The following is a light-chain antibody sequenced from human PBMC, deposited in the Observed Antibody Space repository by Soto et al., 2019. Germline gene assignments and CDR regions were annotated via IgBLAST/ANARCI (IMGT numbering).Light chain of an antibody. Sequence: QSALTQPASVSGSPGQSITISCTGTSSDVGSYNLVSWYQQHPGKAPKLMIYEGSKRPSGVSNRFSGSKSGNTASLTISELQAEDEADYYCCSYAGSSTHVVFGGGTQLTVL. CDR3: CSYAGSSTHVV. V-gene: IGLV2-23*01. J-gene: IGLJ2*01. CDR2: EGS. CDR1: SSDVGSYNL.